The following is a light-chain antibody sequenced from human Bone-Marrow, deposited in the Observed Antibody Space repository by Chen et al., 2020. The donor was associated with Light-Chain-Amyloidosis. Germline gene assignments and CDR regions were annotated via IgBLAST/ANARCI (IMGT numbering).Light chain of an antibody. CDR1: NSNIGINY. CDR3: ATWDSSLTVWM. J-gene: IGLJ3*02. Sequence: QHVLTQPPSVSATPGQKFTISCSGSNSNIGINYVSWYQQLPGTSPKLLIYENNQRPSEIPDRFSGSKSGKSATLGVAGLQTGDEADYYCATWDSSLTVWMFGGGTKLTVL. CDR2: ENN. V-gene: IGLV1-51*02.